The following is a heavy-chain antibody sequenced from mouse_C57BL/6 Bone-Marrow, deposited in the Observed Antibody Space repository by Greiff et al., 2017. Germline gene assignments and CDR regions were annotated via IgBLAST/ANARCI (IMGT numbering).Heavy chain of an antibody. CDR1: GYTFTSYW. Sequence: VQLQQSGAELVKPGASVKMSCKASGYTFTSYWITWVKQRPGQGLEWIGDIYPTSGRTNYNEKFKSKAILTVDTSSNTAYMQLSSLTSEDSAVFYCARSGPLGRIFDYWGQGTTLTVSS. V-gene: IGHV1-55*01. CDR3: ARSGPLGRIFDY. D-gene: IGHD4-1*01. CDR2: IYPTSGRT. J-gene: IGHJ2*01.